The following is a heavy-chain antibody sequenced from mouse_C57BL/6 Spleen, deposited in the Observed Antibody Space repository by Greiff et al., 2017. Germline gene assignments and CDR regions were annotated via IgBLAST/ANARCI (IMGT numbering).Heavy chain of an antibody. CDR1: GFTFSSYA. CDR3: ARELSFGD. V-gene: IGHV5-4*01. CDR2: ISDGGSYT. Sequence: EVKLVESGGGLVKPGWSLKLSCAASGFTFSSYAMSWVRQTPEKRLEWVATISDGGSYTYYPDNVKGRFTISRDNAKNNLYLQMSHLKSEDTAMYYCARELSFGDWGQGTLVTVSA. J-gene: IGHJ3*01.